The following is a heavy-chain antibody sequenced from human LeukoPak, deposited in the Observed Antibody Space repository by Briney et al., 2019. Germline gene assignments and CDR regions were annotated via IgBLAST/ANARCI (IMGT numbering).Heavy chain of an antibody. Sequence: ASVKVSCKASGYTFTSYGISWVRQAPGQGLEWMGWISAYNGNTNYAQKLQGRVTMTTDTSTSTAYMGLSSLRSEDTAVYYCAREVPAAIGGYFDYWGQGTLVTVSS. CDR3: AREVPAAIGGYFDY. J-gene: IGHJ4*02. V-gene: IGHV1-18*01. CDR2: ISAYNGNT. CDR1: GYTFTSYG. D-gene: IGHD2-2*02.